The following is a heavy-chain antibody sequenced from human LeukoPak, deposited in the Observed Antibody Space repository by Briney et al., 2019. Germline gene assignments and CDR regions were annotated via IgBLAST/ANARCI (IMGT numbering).Heavy chain of an antibody. CDR2: IKQESGEI. V-gene: IGHV3-7*01. Sequence: GGSLRLSCVASGFTFSSYWMSWVRQAPGKGPEWVANIKQESGEIYYADSVKGRFTISRDNAKNSLYLQMNSLRAEDTAVYYCARDKIVGPTRFDYWGQGILVIVSS. CDR1: GFTFSSYW. CDR3: ARDKIVGPTRFDY. D-gene: IGHD1-26*01. J-gene: IGHJ4*02.